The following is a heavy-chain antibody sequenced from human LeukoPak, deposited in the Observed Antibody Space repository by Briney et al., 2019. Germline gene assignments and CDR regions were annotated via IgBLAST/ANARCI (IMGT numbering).Heavy chain of an antibody. CDR1: GGSISSSSYY. CDR3: ARHHPVWGSYRTVDY. J-gene: IGHJ4*02. D-gene: IGHD3-16*02. CDR2: IYYSGST. V-gene: IGHV4-39*01. Sequence: PSETLSLTCTVSGGSISSSSYYWGWIRQPPGKGLEWIGSIYYSGSTYYNPSLKSRVTISVDTSKNQFSLKLSSVTAADTAVYYCARHHPVWGSYRTVDYWGQGTLVTVSS.